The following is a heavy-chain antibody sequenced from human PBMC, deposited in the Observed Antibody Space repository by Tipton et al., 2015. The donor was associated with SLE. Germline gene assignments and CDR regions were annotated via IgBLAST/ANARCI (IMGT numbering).Heavy chain of an antibody. D-gene: IGHD1-26*01. CDR3: AGELLDYFDF. CDR2: IYSGGST. V-gene: IGHV3-23*03. J-gene: IGHJ4*02. CDR1: GFTFSSYA. Sequence: SLRLSCAASGFTFSSYAMSWVRQAPGKGLEWVSVIYSGGSTYYADSVKGRFTISRDNSKNTLYLQMNSLRAEDTAVYYCAGELLDYFDFWGQGTLVTVSS.